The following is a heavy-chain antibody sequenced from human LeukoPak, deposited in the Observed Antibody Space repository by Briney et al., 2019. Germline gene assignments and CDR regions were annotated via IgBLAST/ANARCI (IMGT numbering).Heavy chain of an antibody. CDR2: ISSSSSFI. CDR3: ARESTGFGEFVWFDP. V-gene: IGHV3-21*01. D-gene: IGHD3-10*01. CDR1: GFTFSSYS. Sequence: PGGSLRLSCAASGFTFSSYSMNWVRQAPGKGLEWVSSISSSSSFIYYADSVKGRFTISRDNAKNSLYLQMNSLRAEDTAVYYCARESTGFGEFVWFDPWGQGTLVTVSS. J-gene: IGHJ5*02.